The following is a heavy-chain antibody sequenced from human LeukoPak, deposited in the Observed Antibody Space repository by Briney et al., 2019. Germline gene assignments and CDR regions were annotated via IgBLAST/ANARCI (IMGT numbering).Heavy chain of an antibody. Sequence: ASVKVSCKASGYNFIGHGISWVRQAPGQGLEWMGWITAYNGNTNYAQNFQGRVTMTTDTSTNTAYMELRSLRSDDTAVYYCARVSAFSGGSCNYLYCYNYYMDVWGKGTTVTVFS. D-gene: IGHD2-15*01. CDR3: ARVSAFSGGSCNYLYCYNYYMDV. CDR1: GYNFIGHG. J-gene: IGHJ6*03. V-gene: IGHV1-18*01. CDR2: ITAYNGNT.